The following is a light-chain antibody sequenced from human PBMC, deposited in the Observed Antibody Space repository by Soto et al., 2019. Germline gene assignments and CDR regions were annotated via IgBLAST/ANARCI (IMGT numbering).Light chain of an antibody. J-gene: IGKJ2*01. V-gene: IGKV3-20*01. Sequence: EIVLTQSPGTLSLSPGERATLSCRASRSVSNNFLAWYQQKPGQAPRLLIYGASSRATGIPDRFSGSGSGTDFTLTISRLEPEDFAVYYCQQYGNLYTFGQGTKLEIK. CDR2: GAS. CDR1: RSVSNNF. CDR3: QQYGNLYT.